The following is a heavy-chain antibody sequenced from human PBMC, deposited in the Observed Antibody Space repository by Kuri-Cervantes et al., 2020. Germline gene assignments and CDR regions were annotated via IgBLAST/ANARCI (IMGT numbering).Heavy chain of an antibody. D-gene: IGHD5-12*01. CDR3: ASPSVATITLPYYYNGMDD. Sequence: GESLKISCPASGFTFSSYAMSWDRQAPGTVQELVSAISGSCGSTYYADSVNCRFTISSDNSNNRLYLPMNSLRAENTAVYYCASPSVATITLPYYYNGMDDWGQGTLVTVSS. V-gene: IGHV3-23*01. J-gene: IGHJ6*02. CDR1: GFTFSSYA. CDR2: ISGSCGST.